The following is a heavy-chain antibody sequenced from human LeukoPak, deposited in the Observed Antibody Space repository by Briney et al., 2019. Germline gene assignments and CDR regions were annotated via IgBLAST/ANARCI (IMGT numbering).Heavy chain of an antibody. D-gene: IGHD3-10*01. V-gene: IGHV5-51*01. CDR1: GYSFTSYW. Sequence: GESLKISCKGSGYSFTSYWIGWVRQMPGKGLEWMGIIYPGDSDTRYSPSFQGQVTISADKSISTAYLQWSSLKASDTAMYYCARLYYGSGSFSWFDPWGPGTLVTVSS. CDR2: IYPGDSDT. J-gene: IGHJ5*02. CDR3: ARLYYGSGSFSWFDP.